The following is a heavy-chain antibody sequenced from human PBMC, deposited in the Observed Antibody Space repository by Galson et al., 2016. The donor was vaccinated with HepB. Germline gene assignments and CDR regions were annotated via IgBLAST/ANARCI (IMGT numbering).Heavy chain of an antibody. CDR3: ARVFSSSWFYYFDF. CDR1: GGSVNSGRYY. J-gene: IGHJ4*02. V-gene: IGHV4-61*01. CDR2: IYYSGIT. D-gene: IGHD6-13*01. Sequence: LSLTCTVSGGSVNSGRYYWSWLRQPPGKGLEWIGYIYYSGITNYNPSHKSRVAISVDTSKNQFSLKLTSVTAADTAVYYCARVFSSSWFYYFDFWGQGIQVTVSS.